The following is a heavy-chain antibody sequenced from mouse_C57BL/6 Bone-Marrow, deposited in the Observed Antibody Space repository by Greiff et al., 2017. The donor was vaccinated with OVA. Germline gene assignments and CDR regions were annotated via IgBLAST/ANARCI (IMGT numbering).Heavy chain of an antibody. V-gene: IGHV7-3*04. CDR3: EREKGRVAVDYVDY. Sequence: EVMLVESGGGLVQPGDSLSLSCAASGFTFTNYYMSWVRQPPGKALEWLAFIRNKPNGSTTEYSASVKGRFTISRDNSQSILYLQMNALRDEESDTDNCEREKGRVAVDYVDYWGQGTALTGSA. CDR1: GFTFTNYY. CDR2: IRNKPNGSTT. D-gene: IGHD1-1*01. J-gene: IGHJ2*01.